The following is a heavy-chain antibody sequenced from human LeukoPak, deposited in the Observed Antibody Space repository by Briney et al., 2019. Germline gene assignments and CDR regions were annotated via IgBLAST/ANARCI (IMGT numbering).Heavy chain of an antibody. CDR1: GYTFTSYG. J-gene: IGHJ4*02. Sequence: GASVKVSCKASGYTFTSYGISWVRQAPGQGLEWMGWISAYNGNTNYAQKLQGRVTMTTDTSTSTAYMGLRSLRSDDTAVYYCARQGYYDSSGTADYWGQGTLVTASS. D-gene: IGHD3-22*01. CDR2: ISAYNGNT. CDR3: ARQGYYDSSGTADY. V-gene: IGHV1-18*01.